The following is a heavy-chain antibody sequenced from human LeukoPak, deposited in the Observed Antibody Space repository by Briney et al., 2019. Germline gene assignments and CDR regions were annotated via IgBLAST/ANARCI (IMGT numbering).Heavy chain of an antibody. J-gene: IGHJ5*02. CDR2: INHSGST. V-gene: IGHV4-34*01. CDR1: GGSFSGYY. CDR3: ARRSPVDIVVVVGARGWFDP. Sequence: SETLSLTCVVYGGSFSGYYWSWVRQSPGKGLEWIGEINHSGSTNYNPSLKSRVTISVDTSKNQFSLKLSSVTAADTAVFYCARRSPVDIVVVVGARGWFDPWGQGTLVTVSS. D-gene: IGHD2-15*01.